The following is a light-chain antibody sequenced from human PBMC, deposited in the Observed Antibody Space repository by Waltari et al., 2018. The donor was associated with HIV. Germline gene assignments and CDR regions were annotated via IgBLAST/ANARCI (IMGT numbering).Light chain of an antibody. CDR3: QQYKTWPLT. Sequence: EIVMTQSPATLSVSPGDRPTLSCRAGQSISNNLAWYQQKPGQAPRLLIFGASTRATGVPARFSGSGSVTEFTLTISSLQSEDFAIYFCQQYKTWPLTFGGGTKVEIK. CDR2: GAS. J-gene: IGKJ4*01. V-gene: IGKV3-15*01. CDR1: QSISNN.